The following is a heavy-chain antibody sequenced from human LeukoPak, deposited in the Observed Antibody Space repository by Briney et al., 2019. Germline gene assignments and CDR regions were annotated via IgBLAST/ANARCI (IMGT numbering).Heavy chain of an antibody. Sequence: GGSLRLSCAASGFTFSSYSMNWVRQAPGKGLEWVSYISSSSSTIYYADSVKGRFTISRENAKNSLYLQMNSLRAEDTAVYYCARDGKVGATKNWFDPWGQGTLVTVSS. J-gene: IGHJ5*02. CDR2: ISSSSSTI. CDR1: GFTFSSYS. CDR3: ARDGKVGATKNWFDP. V-gene: IGHV3-48*04. D-gene: IGHD1-26*01.